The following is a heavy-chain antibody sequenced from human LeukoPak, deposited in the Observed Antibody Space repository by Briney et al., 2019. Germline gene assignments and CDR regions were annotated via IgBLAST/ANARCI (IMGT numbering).Heavy chain of an antibody. J-gene: IGHJ4*02. CDR1: GLTFGTYA. CDR2: ISGSGGST. CDR3: AKEIRPNDH. D-gene: IGHD3-16*01. V-gene: IGHV3-23*01. Sequence: GGSLRLSCAASGLTFGTYAMSWVRQAPGKGLEWISAISGSGGSTYYADSVKGRFTISRDNSKNTLYLQMNSLRVDDTAIYYCAKEIRPNDHWGQGTLVIVSS.